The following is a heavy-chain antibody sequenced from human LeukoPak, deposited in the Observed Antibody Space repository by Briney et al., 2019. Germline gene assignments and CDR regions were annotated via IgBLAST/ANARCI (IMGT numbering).Heavy chain of an antibody. CDR3: AREGGFGYDDAFDT. J-gene: IGHJ3*02. D-gene: IGHD3-16*02. CDR2: ISGSGSSI. CDR1: GFTFSTYE. V-gene: IGHV3-48*03. Sequence: GGSLRLSCTASGFTFSTYEMNWVRQVPGKGLEWISYISGSGSSIFYADSLQGRFTVSRDNAKNSVYLQMNSLRAEDTAVYYCAREGGFGYDDAFDTWGHGTTVTVSS.